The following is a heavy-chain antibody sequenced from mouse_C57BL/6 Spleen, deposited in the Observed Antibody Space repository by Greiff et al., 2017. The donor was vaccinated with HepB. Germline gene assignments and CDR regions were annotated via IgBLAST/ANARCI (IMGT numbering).Heavy chain of an antibody. CDR2: IDPENGDT. J-gene: IGHJ2*01. CDR3: TTGVVYFDY. Sequence: VQLQQSGAELVRPGASVKLSCTASGFNIKDDYMHWVKQRPEQGLEWIGWIDPENGDTEYASKFQGKATITADKSSNTAYLQLSSLTSEDTAVYYCTTGVVYFDYWGQGTTLTVSS. D-gene: IGHD1-1*01. V-gene: IGHV14-4*01. CDR1: GFNIKDDY.